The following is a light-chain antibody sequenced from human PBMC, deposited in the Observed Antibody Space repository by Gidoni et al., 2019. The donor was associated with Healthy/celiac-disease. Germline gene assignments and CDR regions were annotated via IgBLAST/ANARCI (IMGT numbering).Light chain of an antibody. Sequence: DIQMNQSPSSLSASVGDRVTITCQASQDISNYLNWYQNKPGKAPKLLIYDASNLETGVPSRFSGSGSGTDFTFTISSLQPEDIATYYFQQYDNPFTFGPGTKVEIK. J-gene: IGKJ3*01. CDR3: QQYDNPFT. V-gene: IGKV1-33*01. CDR1: QDISNY. CDR2: DAS.